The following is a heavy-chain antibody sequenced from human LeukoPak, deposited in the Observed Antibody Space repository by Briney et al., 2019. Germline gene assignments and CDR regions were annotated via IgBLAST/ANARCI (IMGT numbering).Heavy chain of an antibody. CDR1: GFTFSKYW. J-gene: IGHJ4*02. D-gene: IGHD4-23*01. CDR2: INQDGTEK. Sequence: GGSLRLSCAASGFTFSKYWMGWVRQAPGKGLKWVASINQDGTEKYYVDSVKGRFTISRDSAENSLYLQINSLGAEDTAVYYCARDTYGGFDSWGQGTLVTVSS. V-gene: IGHV3-7*01. CDR3: ARDTYGGFDS.